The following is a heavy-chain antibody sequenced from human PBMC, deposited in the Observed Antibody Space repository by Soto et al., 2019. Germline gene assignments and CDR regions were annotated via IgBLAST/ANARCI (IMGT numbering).Heavy chain of an antibody. CDR2: ISYDGSNK. V-gene: IGHV3-30*18. J-gene: IGHJ6*02. CDR1: GFTFSSYG. D-gene: IGHD2-15*01. CDR3: AKHHPGYCSGGSCYSPYYYGMDV. Sequence: SCAASGFTFSSYGMHWVRQAPGKGLEWVAVISYDGSNKYYADSVKGRFTISRDNSKNTLYLQMNSLRAEDTAVYYCAKHHPGYCSGGSCYSPYYYGMDVWGQGTTVTVSS.